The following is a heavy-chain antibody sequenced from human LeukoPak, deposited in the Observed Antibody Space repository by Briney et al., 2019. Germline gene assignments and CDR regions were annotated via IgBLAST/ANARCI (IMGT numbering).Heavy chain of an antibody. V-gene: IGHV3-74*01. CDR3: ARDRPMGV. CDR2: INTDGSST. CDR1: GFTFNTYW. Sequence: GGSLRLSCAASGFTFNTYWMHWVRQAPGKGLVWVSRINTDGSSTDYAESVKGRSTISRDNAKNTLYLRMNSLKPEDTAVYYCARDRPMGVWGKGTTVTVSS. J-gene: IGHJ6*03.